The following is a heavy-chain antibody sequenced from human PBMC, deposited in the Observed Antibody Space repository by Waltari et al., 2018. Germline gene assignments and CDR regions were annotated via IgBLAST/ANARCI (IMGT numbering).Heavy chain of an antibody. CDR1: GGTFSSYA. CDR2: IIPIFGTA. J-gene: IGHJ4*02. D-gene: IGHD6-13*01. Sequence: QVQLVQSGAEVKKPGSSVKVSCNASGGTFSSYAISWVRQAPGQGLEWMGGIIPIFGTANYAQKFQGRVTITTDESTSTAYMELSSLRSEDTAVYYCARDLGGSSWLSGYFDYWGQGTLVTVSS. CDR3: ARDLGGSSWLSGYFDY. V-gene: IGHV1-69*05.